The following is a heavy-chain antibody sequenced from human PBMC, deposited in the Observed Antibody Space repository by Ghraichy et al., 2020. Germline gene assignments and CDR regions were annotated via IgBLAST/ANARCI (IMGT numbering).Heavy chain of an antibody. J-gene: IGHJ4*02. CDR1: GFTFSDYS. V-gene: IGHV3-23*01. D-gene: IGHD6-19*01. CDR2: ITGREGIT. Sequence: GGSLRLSCAASGFTFSDYSMSWVRQAPGKGLEWVSEITGREGITYYADSVKGRFTISRDNSKNTLYLQMNSLRAEDTAVYYCAKDAYDSGWYYFDHWGQGTLVTVSS. CDR3: AKDAYDSGWYYFDH.